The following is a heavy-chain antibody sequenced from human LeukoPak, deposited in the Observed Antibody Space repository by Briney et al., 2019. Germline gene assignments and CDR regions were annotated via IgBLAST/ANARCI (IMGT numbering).Heavy chain of an antibody. CDR2: IYPRDSDT. J-gene: IGHJ5*02. V-gene: IGHV5-51*01. CDR3: ARKSRDGYNDGWFDP. CDR1: GYIFTTYW. Sequence: GESLKISCKGSGYIFTTYWIGWVRQMPGKGLEWMGIIYPRDSDTTYNPSFEGQVTLSVDKSINTAYLQWSSLKASDTAMYYCARKSRDGYNDGWFDPWGQGTLVTVSS. D-gene: IGHD5-24*01.